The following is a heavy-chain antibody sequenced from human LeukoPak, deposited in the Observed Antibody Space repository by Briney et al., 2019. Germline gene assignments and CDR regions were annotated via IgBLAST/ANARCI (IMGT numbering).Heavy chain of an antibody. V-gene: IGHV1-69*06. CDR1: GGNFNSNS. J-gene: IGHJ6*03. D-gene: IGHD5-12*01. Sequence: SVKVSCKTSGGNFNSNSISWVRQAPGQGPEWMGDIIIMFDTANYAQNFQGRVTITADKSTSTVYMEVNNLRSEDTAVYFCARRGYDRSHYSTYYMDVWGNGTAVTVSS. CDR2: IIIMFDTA. CDR3: ARRGYDRSHYSTYYMDV.